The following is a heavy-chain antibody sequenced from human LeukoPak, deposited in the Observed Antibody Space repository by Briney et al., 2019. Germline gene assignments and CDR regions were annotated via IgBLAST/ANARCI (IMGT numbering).Heavy chain of an antibody. CDR1: GFTFSDYY. V-gene: IGHV3-11*01. Sequence: PGGSLGLSCAASGFTFSDYYMSWIRQAPGKGLEWVSYISSSGSTIYYADSVKGRFTISRDNAKNSLYLQMNSLRAEDTAVYYCARDGNYYDSSGYLDYWGQGTLVTVSS. D-gene: IGHD3-22*01. CDR2: ISSSGSTI. CDR3: ARDGNYYDSSGYLDY. J-gene: IGHJ4*02.